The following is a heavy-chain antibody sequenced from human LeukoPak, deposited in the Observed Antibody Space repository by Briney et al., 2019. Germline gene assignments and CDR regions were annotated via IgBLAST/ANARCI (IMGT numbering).Heavy chain of an antibody. CDR3: ARNRYSSASLGLFDS. CDR1: GFRFDDYA. V-gene: IGHV3-9*01. J-gene: IGHJ5*01. Sequence: PGGSLRLSCAASGFRFDDYAMHWVRQVPGKGLEWVSGITWKSGIIAYADSVKGRFTISRDNGKNSLFLQMNSLRPEDTALYYCARNRYSSASLGLFDSWGRGTLVTVSS. D-gene: IGHD6-19*01. CDR2: ITWKSGII.